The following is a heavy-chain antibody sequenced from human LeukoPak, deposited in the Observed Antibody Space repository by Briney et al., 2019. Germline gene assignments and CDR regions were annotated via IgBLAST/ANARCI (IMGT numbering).Heavy chain of an antibody. D-gene: IGHD6-13*01. J-gene: IGHJ3*01. V-gene: IGHV1-8*01. CDR2: INPKNGKT. Sequence: ASVKVSCKASGYTFSTSTISWVRQAAGQGLEWMGWINPKNGKTSYAQKFQDRVTMTENTSTSTAYMELSSLRSEDTAVYYCAKDYTRSWTGRGFDFWGQGTVVTVSS. CDR3: AKDYTRSWTGRGFDF. CDR1: GYTFSTST.